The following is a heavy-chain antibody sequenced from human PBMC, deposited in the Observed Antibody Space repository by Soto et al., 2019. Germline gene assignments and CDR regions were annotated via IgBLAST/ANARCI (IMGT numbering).Heavy chain of an antibody. CDR2: IYYSGST. D-gene: IGHD6-13*01. CDR3: ARLATRSSWY. CDR1: LGSISSYY. Sequence: PSDPLPLTCTAGLGSISSYYWSWIRQPPGKGLEWIGYIYYSGSTNYNPSLKSRVTISVDTSKNQFSLKLSSVTAADTAVYYCARLATRSSWY. V-gene: IGHV4-59*07. J-gene: IGHJ2*01.